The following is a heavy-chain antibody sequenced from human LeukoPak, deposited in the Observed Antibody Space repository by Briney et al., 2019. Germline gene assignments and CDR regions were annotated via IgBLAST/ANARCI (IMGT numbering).Heavy chain of an antibody. V-gene: IGHV3-48*03. D-gene: IGHD3-22*01. CDR1: GFTLRSYE. CDR2: ISISGSTI. CDR3: GRGGSSGYNYNAFDV. J-gene: IGHJ3*01. Sequence: QPGGSLRLSCAASGFTLRSYEMNWVRQGPGKGLEWVSYISISGSTIYYADSVNGRFTISRDIAENSLYLQMNSLRPEDTAVYYCGRGGSSGYNYNAFDVWGQGTRVTVSS.